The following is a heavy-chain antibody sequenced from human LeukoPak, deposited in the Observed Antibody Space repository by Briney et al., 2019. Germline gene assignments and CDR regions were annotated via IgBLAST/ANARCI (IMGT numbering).Heavy chain of an antibody. CDR2: VYNSGRT. Sequence: GGSLRLSCEASGFTVSDNYISWVRQAPGKGLEWVSIVYNSGRTYYADSVRGRFTISRDFSKNTVYLQINSLRVEDTAVYYCAKDRSSLGYGDYVGGNFDYWGQGTLVTVSS. CDR1: GFTVSDNY. CDR3: AKDRSSLGYGDYVGGNFDY. D-gene: IGHD4-17*01. V-gene: IGHV3-53*01. J-gene: IGHJ4*02.